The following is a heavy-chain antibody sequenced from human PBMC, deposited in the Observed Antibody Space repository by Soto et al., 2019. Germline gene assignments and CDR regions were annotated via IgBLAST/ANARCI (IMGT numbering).Heavy chain of an antibody. J-gene: IGHJ2*01. CDR1: GGTFSNYA. CDR3: AQTLGSAVAGPGRCDL. V-gene: IGHV1-69*12. Sequence: QVQLVQSGAEVKKPGSSVKVSCKASGGTFSNYAISWVRQAPGQGLEWMGGITPFFGTANYAQKFQGRVTITADESMSTAYMELSRLRSEDTAVYYCAQTLGSAVAGPGRCDLWGRGTLVTVSS. D-gene: IGHD6-19*01. CDR2: ITPFFGTA.